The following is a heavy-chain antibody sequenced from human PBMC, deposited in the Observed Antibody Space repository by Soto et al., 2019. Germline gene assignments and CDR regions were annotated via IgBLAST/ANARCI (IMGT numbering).Heavy chain of an antibody. J-gene: IGHJ4*02. CDR1: GFTFSSSA. V-gene: IGHV3-23*01. CDR2: ISGSGGST. D-gene: IGHD3-3*01. CDR3: AILRFNTKKIKGSYDY. Sequence: RRLSFAASGFTFSSSAMSWVRQAPWKGLEWVSAISGSGGSTYYADSVKGRFTISRDNSKNTLYLQMNSLRAEDTAVYYCAILRFNTKKIKGSYDYWGQGTLVTVSS.